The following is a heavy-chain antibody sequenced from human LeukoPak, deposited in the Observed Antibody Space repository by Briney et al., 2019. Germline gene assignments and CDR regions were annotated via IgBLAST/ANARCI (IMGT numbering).Heavy chain of an antibody. CDR2: VYYDGST. D-gene: IGHD6-19*01. J-gene: IGHJ3*02. CDR3: AKEGFIAVAVPDAFDI. CDR1: GFTVTTNY. Sequence: PGGSLRLSCTASGFTVTTNYMNWVRQAPGKGLEWVSVVYYDGSTYYIDSVKGRFTISRDSSKNIMYLQMTSLRAEDTAVYYCAKEGFIAVAVPDAFDIWGQGTMVTVSS. V-gene: IGHV3-53*01.